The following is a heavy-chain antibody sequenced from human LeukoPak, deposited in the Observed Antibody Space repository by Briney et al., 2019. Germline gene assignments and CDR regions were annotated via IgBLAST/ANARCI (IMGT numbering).Heavy chain of an antibody. Sequence: GASVKVSCKASGYTFTSYGISWVRQAPGQGLEWMGWISAYNGNTNYAQKLQGRVTMTTDTSTSTAYMKLRSLRSDDTAVYYCARDGTGDSSGWSSDLDYWGQGTLVTVSP. CDR2: ISAYNGNT. CDR1: GYTFTSYG. J-gene: IGHJ4*02. CDR3: ARDGTGDSSGWSSDLDY. D-gene: IGHD6-19*01. V-gene: IGHV1-18*01.